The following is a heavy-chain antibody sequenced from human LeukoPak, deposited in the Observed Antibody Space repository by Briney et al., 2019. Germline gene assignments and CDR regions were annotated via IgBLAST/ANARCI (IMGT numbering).Heavy chain of an antibody. CDR1: GYTFTSYG. CDR3: ARGHTVLLWFGELLTLDY. Sequence: ASVKVSCKASGYTFTSYGISWVRQAPGQGLERMGWISAYNGNTNYAQKLQGRVTMTTDTSTSTAYMELRSLRSDDTAVYYCARGHTVLLWFGELLTLDYWGQGTLVTVSS. D-gene: IGHD3-10*01. J-gene: IGHJ4*02. V-gene: IGHV1-18*01. CDR2: ISAYNGNT.